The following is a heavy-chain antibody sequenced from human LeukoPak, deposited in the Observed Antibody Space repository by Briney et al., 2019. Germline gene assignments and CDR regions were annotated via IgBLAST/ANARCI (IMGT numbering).Heavy chain of an antibody. CDR3: SRESGPFCPFGY. CDR2: ISLAGQT. D-gene: IGHD1-26*01. CDR1: GGSISGTNW. Sequence: SETLSLTCGVSGGSISGTNWWSWVPPPPGQGLEWIGEISLAGQTNYNPSLNGRVTMSLDKSSNQLSVHLTSVTAADTATYYCSRESGPFCPFGYWGQGTLVIASS. J-gene: IGHJ4*02. V-gene: IGHV4/OR15-8*02.